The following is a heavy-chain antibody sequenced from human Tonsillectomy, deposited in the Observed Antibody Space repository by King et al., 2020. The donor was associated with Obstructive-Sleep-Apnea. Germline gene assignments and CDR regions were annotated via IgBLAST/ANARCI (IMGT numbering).Heavy chain of an antibody. CDR3: ARHRGGEDSGGYGDYFDY. V-gene: IGHV4-59*08. J-gene: IGHJ4*02. Sequence: QLQESGPGLVKPLETLSLTCRVSGGSISNYYWSLIRQPPGKGLEWIGYMFYSGNTNYNPSLKTRVTISADTSKLQFSLRLSSVTAADTAVYYCARHRGGEDSGGYGDYFDYWGQGTLVTVSS. CDR2: MFYSGNT. D-gene: IGHD4-17*01. CDR1: GGSISNYY.